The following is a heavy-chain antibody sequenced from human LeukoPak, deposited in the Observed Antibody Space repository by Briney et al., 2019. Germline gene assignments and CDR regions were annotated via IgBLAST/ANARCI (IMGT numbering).Heavy chain of an antibody. J-gene: IGHJ3*02. Sequence: PGGSLRLSCAASEFSVGSNYMTWVRQAPGKGLEWVSAISGSGGSTYYADSVKGRFTISRDNSKNTLYLQMNSLRAEDTAVYYCAREAMADAFDIWGQGTMVTVSS. V-gene: IGHV3-23*01. CDR2: ISGSGGST. D-gene: IGHD5-18*01. CDR3: AREAMADAFDI. CDR1: EFSVGSNY.